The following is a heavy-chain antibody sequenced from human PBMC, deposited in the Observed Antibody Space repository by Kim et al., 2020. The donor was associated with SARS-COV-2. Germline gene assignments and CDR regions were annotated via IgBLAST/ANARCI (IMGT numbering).Heavy chain of an antibody. D-gene: IGHD6-6*01. CDR1: GFTFSSYA. CDR2: ISYDGSNK. CDR3: ARPEYSSSGMDV. J-gene: IGHJ6*02. Sequence: GGSLRLSCAASGFTFSSYAMHWVRQAPGKGLEWVAVISYDGSNKYYADSVKGRFTISRDNSKNTLYLQMNSLRAEDTAVYYCARPEYSSSGMDVWGQGTTVTVSS. V-gene: IGHV3-30*04.